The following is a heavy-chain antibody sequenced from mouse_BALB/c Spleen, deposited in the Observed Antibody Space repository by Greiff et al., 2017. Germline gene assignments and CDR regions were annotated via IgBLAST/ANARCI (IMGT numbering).Heavy chain of an antibody. D-gene: IGHD3-3*01. CDR3: AREDLGNY. Sequence: EVQLVESGGGLVKPGGSLKLSCAASGFTFSDYYMYWVRQTPEKRLEWVATISDGGSYTYYPDSVKGRFTISRDNAKNNLYLQMSSLKSEDTAMYYCAREDLGNYWGQGTSVTVSS. J-gene: IGHJ4*01. CDR1: GFTFSDYY. V-gene: IGHV5-4*02. CDR2: ISDGGSYT.